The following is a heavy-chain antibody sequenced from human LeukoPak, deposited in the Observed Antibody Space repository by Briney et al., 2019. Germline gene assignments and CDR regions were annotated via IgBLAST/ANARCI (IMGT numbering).Heavy chain of an antibody. J-gene: IGHJ4*02. CDR2: IRYDGSNK. Sequence: TGGSLRLSCAASGFTFSSYGMHWVRQAPGKGLEWVAFIRYDGSNKYYADSVKGRFTISRDNSKNTLYLQMNSLRAEDTAVYYCAKDSILTARRRSYFDYWGQGTLVTVSS. V-gene: IGHV3-30*02. CDR3: AKDSILTARRRSYFDY. D-gene: IGHD3-9*01. CDR1: GFTFSSYG.